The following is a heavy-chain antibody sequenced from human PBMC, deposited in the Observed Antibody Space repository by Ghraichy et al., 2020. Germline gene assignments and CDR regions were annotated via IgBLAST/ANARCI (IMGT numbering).Heavy chain of an antibody. V-gene: IGHV3-48*02. J-gene: IGHJ4*02. Sequence: GGSLRLSCAASGFIFNNYNMNWVRQAPGKGLEWIAYISYGINTIYYADSVEGRFTISRDDAEKTLYLQMNSLRDDDTAIYYCARDLGSGSYFDSWGQGTLVPV. CDR2: ISYGINTI. D-gene: IGHD3-10*02. CDR3: ARDLGSGSYFDS. CDR1: GFIFNNYN.